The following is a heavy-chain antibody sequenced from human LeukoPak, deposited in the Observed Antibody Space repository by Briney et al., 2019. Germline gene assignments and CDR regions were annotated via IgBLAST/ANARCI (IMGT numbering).Heavy chain of an antibody. J-gene: IGHJ4*02. CDR1: GYTFTSYA. V-gene: IGHV1-8*01. CDR3: ARGPQVLLWFGATLTYRRDYYFDY. D-gene: IGHD3-10*01. Sequence: ASVKVSCKASGYTFTSYAVNWVRQATGQGLEWLGWMNPNSGNTGSAQKFQGRVTMTRNTSISTAYMELSSLRSEDTAVYYCARGPQVLLWFGATLTYRRDYYFDYWGQGTLVTVSS. CDR2: MNPNSGNT.